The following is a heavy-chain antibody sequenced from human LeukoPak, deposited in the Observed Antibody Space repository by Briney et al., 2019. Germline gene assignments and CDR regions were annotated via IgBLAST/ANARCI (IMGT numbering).Heavy chain of an antibody. J-gene: IGHJ5*02. CDR3: ARDHGLFHMFDP. CDR2: IYTSGST. D-gene: IGHD2-21*01. CDR1: GASVSTTPYY. Sequence: PSETLSLTCKVSGASVSTTPYYWSWIRQPAGKGLEWIGRIYTSGSTNYNPSLKSRVTISVDTSKNQCSLKLSSVTAADTAVYYCARDHGLFHMFDPWGQGTLVTVSS. V-gene: IGHV4-61*02.